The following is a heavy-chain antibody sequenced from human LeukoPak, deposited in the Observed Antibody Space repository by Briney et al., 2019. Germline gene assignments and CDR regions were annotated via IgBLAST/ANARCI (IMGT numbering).Heavy chain of an antibody. CDR3: ASFQWLAAFDY. Sequence: GGSLRLSCAASGFTFSSYSMNWVRQAPGKGLEWVSSISSSSYIYYADSVKGRFTISRDNAKNSLYLQMNSLRAEDTAVYYCASFQWLAAFDYWGQGTLVTVSS. V-gene: IGHV3-21*01. CDR1: GFTFSSYS. J-gene: IGHJ4*02. D-gene: IGHD6-19*01. CDR2: ISSSSYI.